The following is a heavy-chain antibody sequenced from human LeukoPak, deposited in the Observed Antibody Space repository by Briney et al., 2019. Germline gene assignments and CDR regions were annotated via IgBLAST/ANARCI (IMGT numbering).Heavy chain of an antibody. Sequence: GGSLRLSCAASGFIFSNYEMNWVRQAPGKGLEWVSYITSDGTDMYYADSVKGRFAISRDNAKNSLYLQMNSLRADDTAVYYCVREVGRSSGQWLADAFDIWGQGTMVTVSP. CDR1: GFIFSNYE. CDR2: ITSDGTDM. CDR3: VREVGRSSGQWLADAFDI. V-gene: IGHV3-48*03. D-gene: IGHD6-19*01. J-gene: IGHJ3*02.